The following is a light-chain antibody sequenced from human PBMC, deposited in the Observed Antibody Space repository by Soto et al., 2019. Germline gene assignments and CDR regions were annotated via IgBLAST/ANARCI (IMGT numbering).Light chain of an antibody. J-gene: IGLJ3*02. CDR2: EVN. Sequence: QSALTQPASVSGSPGQSITISCTGTSSDVGGYNYVSWYQQHPGKVPKLMIYEVNNRPSGVSNRFSGSKSGNTASLTISGPQAEDGANYNATSYKSSSTQVLGGGTRPTV. V-gene: IGLV2-14*01. CDR3: TSYKSSSTQV. CDR1: SSDVGGYNY.